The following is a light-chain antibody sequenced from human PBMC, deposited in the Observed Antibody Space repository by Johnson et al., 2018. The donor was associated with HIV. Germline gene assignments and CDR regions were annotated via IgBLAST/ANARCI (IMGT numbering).Light chain of an antibody. CDR1: SSNIGNNY. V-gene: IGLV1-51*01. CDR3: GTWDSSLSAGV. Sequence: SVLTQPPSVSAAPGQKVTISCSGSSSNIGNNYVSWYQQVPGTAPKLLIYDNNRRPSGIPDRFSGSKSGTSATLVITGLQPGDEADYYCGTWDSSLSAGVFGTGTKVTVL. CDR2: DNN. J-gene: IGLJ1*01.